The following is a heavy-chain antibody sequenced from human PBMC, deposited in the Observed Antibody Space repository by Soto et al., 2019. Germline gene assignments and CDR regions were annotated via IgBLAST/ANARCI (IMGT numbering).Heavy chain of an antibody. CDR3: ARGRSGRGSSWPYNWFDP. CDR2: VYYSGST. CDR1: GGSISSGGYY. J-gene: IGHJ5*02. V-gene: IGHV4-31*03. Sequence: SETLSLTCTVSGGSISSGGYYWSWIRQHPGKGLEWIGYVYYSGSTYYNPSLKSRVTISVDTSKNQFSLKLSSVTAADTAVYYCARGRSGRGSSWPYNWFDPWGQGTLVTVSS. D-gene: IGHD6-13*01.